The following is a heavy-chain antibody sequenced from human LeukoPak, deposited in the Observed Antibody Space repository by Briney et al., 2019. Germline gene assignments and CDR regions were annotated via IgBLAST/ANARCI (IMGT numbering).Heavy chain of an antibody. D-gene: IGHD5-24*01. CDR1: GGSISSSSYY. CDR3: ASTRDGYTYYFDY. J-gene: IGHJ4*02. Sequence: SETLSLTCTVSGGSISSSSYYWGWIRQPPGQGLEWIGSIYYSGSTYYNPSHKSRVTISVDTSKNQFSLKLSSVTAADTAVYYCASTRDGYTYYFDYWGQGTLVTVSS. CDR2: IYYSGST. V-gene: IGHV4-39*01.